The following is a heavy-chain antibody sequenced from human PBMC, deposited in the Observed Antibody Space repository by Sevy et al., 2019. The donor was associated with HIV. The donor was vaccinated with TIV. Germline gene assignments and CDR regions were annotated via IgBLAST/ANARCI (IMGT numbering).Heavy chain of an antibody. CDR2: ISSSSSYI. V-gene: IGHV3-21*01. CDR3: ARAGYSSDWANHDFDY. J-gene: IGHJ4*02. CDR1: GFTFSSYS. Sequence: GGSLRLSCAASGFTFSSYSMNWVRQAPGKGLEWVSSISSSSSYIYYADSVKGRFTISRDNAKNSLYLQMNSLRAEDTAVYYCARAGYSSDWANHDFDYWGQGTLVTVSS. D-gene: IGHD6-19*01.